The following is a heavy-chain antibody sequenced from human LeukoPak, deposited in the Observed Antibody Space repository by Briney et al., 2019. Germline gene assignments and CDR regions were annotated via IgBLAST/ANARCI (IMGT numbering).Heavy chain of an antibody. CDR3: ARDYNYCSSGRCYDAFDI. CDR1: GFTFDDYG. J-gene: IGHJ3*02. D-gene: IGHD2-2*01. Sequence: GGSLRLSCAASGFTFDDYGMSWVRQAPGKGLEWVANMRGDGSRLYYMDSVKGRFTISRDNAKNSLYLQMSDLRAEDTSVYYCARDYNYCSSGRCYDAFDIWGQGTMVTVSS. V-gene: IGHV3-7*01. CDR2: MRGDGSRL.